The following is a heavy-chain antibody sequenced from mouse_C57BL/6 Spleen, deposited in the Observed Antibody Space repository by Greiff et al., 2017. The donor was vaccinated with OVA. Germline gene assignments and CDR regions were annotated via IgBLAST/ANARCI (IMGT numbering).Heavy chain of an antibody. J-gene: IGHJ4*01. CDR2: IDPSDSYT. CDR1: GYTFTSYW. CDR3: ERQNYGSSLYAMDY. D-gene: IGHD1-1*01. V-gene: IGHV1-50*01. Sequence: QVQLQQPGAELVKPGASVKLSCKASGYTFTSYWMQWVKQRPGQGLEWIGEIDPSDSYTNYNQKFKGKATLTVDTSSSTAYMQISSLTSEDSAVYYCERQNYGSSLYAMDYWGQGTSVTVSS.